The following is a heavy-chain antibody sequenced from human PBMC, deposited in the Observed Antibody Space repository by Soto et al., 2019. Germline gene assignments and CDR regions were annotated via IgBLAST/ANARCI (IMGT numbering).Heavy chain of an antibody. CDR1: GFTFSNAW. J-gene: IGHJ6*02. V-gene: IGHV3-15*01. D-gene: IGHD2-2*01. Sequence: GGSLRLSCAASGFTFSNAWMSWVRQAPGKGLEWVGRIKSKTDGGTTDYAAPVKGRFTISRDDSKNTLYLQMNSLKTEDTAVYYCTTDTSDIVVVPATNRYYYYGMDVWGQGTAVTVSS. CDR2: IKSKTDGGTT. CDR3: TTDTSDIVVVPATNRYYYYGMDV.